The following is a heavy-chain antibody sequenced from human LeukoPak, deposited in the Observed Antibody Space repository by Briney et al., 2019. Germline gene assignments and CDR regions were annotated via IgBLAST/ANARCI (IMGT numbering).Heavy chain of an antibody. V-gene: IGHV1-69*13. CDR1: GNSISNYA. Sequence: SVKVSCKASGNSISNYAVSWVRQAPGQGFEWMGGIIPIFCTADYAQKFQGRVTITADQSTSTTYMALSSLKSEDTATYYCTTRACHAGGCSSSFYYYYGLHFWGQGTTVSVSS. CDR3: TTRACHAGGCSSSFYYYYGLHF. D-gene: IGHD3-16*01. CDR2: IIPIFCTA. J-gene: IGHJ6*02.